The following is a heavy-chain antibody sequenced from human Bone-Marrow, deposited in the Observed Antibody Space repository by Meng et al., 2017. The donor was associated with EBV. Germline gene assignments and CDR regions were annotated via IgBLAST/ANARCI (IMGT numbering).Heavy chain of an antibody. Sequence: QVQLGESGVGGKKAGSAGKVSGKAAGGTFSSYAISWVRQAPGQGLEWMGGIIPIFGTANYAQKFQGRVTITADESTSTAYMELSSLRSEDTAVYYCARDSDILTGPGGYWGQGTLVTVSS. CDR3: ARDSDILTGPGGY. V-gene: IGHV1-69*01. D-gene: IGHD3-9*01. CDR1: GGTFSSYA. J-gene: IGHJ4*02. CDR2: IIPIFGTA.